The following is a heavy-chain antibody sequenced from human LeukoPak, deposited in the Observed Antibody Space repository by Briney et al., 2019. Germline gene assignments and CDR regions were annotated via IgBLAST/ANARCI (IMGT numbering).Heavy chain of an antibody. CDR2: IYYTGSS. J-gene: IGHJ4*02. D-gene: IGHD6-13*01. Sequence: SETLSLTCSVSSGSVVSSSHYWGWIRQPPGKGLEWIGSIYYTGSSYYNPSLKSRVTISVDKSRNQFSLKLTSVTAADTAIYYCARQKGSASSWSDFDYWVQGTLVTVSS. V-gene: IGHV4-39*01. CDR3: ARQKGSASSWSDFDY. CDR1: SGSVVSSSHY.